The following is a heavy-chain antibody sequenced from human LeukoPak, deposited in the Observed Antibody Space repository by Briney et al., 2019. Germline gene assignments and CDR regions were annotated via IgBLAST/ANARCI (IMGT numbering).Heavy chain of an antibody. CDR1: GYTFTGYY. Sequence: ASVKVSCKASGYTFTGYYMHWVRQAPGQGLEWMGWINPNSGGTNYAQKFQGRVTMTRDTSISTAYMELGRLRSDDTAVYYCARVYRTGITIFGVVIPPFDYWGQGTLVTVSS. J-gene: IGHJ4*02. CDR3: ARVYRTGITIFGVVIPPFDY. D-gene: IGHD3-3*01. V-gene: IGHV1-2*02. CDR2: INPNSGGT.